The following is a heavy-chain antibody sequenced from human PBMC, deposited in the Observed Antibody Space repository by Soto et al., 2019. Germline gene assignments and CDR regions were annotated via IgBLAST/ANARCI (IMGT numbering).Heavy chain of an antibody. CDR2: IHNDERST. CDR3: ARGSSGSYYKDFYYGMDV. V-gene: IGHV3-74*01. J-gene: IGHJ6*02. D-gene: IGHD3-10*01. CDR1: GFTFSSYW. Sequence: EVQLVESGGGLVQPGGSLRLSCAASGFTFSSYWMHWVRQVPGKGLVWVSRIHNDERSTAYADSVKGRFTISRDNAKNTLYLQMSSLRAEDTAVYYCARGSSGSYYKDFYYGMDVWGQGTTITVSS.